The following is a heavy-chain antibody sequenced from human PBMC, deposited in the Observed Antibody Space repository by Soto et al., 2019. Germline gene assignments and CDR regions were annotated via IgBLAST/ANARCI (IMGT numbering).Heavy chain of an antibody. J-gene: IGHJ4*02. CDR2: IYYSGRT. CDR1: GESISSSSYY. CDR3: ARQRTTVVTQAYSDH. V-gene: IGHV4-39*01. Sequence: SETLSLTCIVSGESISSSSYYWGWIRQPPGKGLEWIGSIYYSGRTYYNPSFKSRVTISIDTSKNQFSLKLSSVTATDTAVYYCARQRTTVVTQAYSDHWGQGALVTVSS. D-gene: IGHD2-21*02.